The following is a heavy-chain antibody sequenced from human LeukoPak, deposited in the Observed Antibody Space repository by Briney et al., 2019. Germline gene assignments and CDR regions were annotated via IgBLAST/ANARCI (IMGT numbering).Heavy chain of an antibody. D-gene: IGHD3-22*01. V-gene: IGHV4-31*03. J-gene: IGHJ3*02. CDR2: IYYSGST. Sequence: SETLSLTCTVSGGSISSGGYYRSWIRQHPGKGLEWIGYIYYSGSTYYNPSLKSRVTISVDTSKNQFSLKLSSVTAADTAVYYCARVDSSGYYYVNDAFDIWGQGTMVTVSS. CDR3: ARVDSSGYYYVNDAFDI. CDR1: GGSISSGGYY.